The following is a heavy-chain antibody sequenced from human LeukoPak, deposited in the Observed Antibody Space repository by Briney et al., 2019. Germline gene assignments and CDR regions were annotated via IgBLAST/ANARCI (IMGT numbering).Heavy chain of an antibody. CDR3: ASNDFWSGYYRYMDV. CDR1: GGSFSGYF. J-gene: IGHJ6*03. V-gene: IGHV4-34*01. D-gene: IGHD3-3*01. Sequence: PSETLSLTCAVYGGSFSGYFWSWIRQPPGKGLEWIGEINHSGSTNYNPSFKSRVTISVDTSKNQFSLKLSSVTAADTAVYYCASNDFWSGYYRYMDVWGKGTTVTVSS. CDR2: INHSGST.